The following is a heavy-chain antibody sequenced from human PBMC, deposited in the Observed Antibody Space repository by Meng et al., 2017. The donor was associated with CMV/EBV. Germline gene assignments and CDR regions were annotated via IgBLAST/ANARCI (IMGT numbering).Heavy chain of an antibody. CDR1: GFTFSSYG. J-gene: IGHJ6*02. CDR3: ARDGTIAAAGHSYYYYGMDV. V-gene: IGHV3-7*01. CDR2: IKQDGSEK. Sequence: GESLKISCAASGFTFSSYGMHWVRQAPGKGLEWVANIKQDGSEKYYVDSVKGRFTISRDNAKNSLYLQMNSLRAEDTAVYYCARDGTIAAAGHSYYYYGMDVWGQGTTVTVS. D-gene: IGHD6-13*01.